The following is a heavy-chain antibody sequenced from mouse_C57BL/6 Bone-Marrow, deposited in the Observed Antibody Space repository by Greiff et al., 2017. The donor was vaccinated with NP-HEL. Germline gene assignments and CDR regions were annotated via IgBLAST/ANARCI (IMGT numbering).Heavy chain of an antibody. CDR2: IDPNSGGT. CDR3: ARYYYGSRGWYFDV. Sequence: QVQLKQPGADLVKPGASVKLYCKASGYTFTSYWMHWVKQRPGRGLEWIGRIDPNSGGTKFNEKFKTKATLTVDKPSSTAYMQLSSLTSEDSAVYDCARYYYGSRGWYFDVWGTGTTVTVSS. J-gene: IGHJ1*03. CDR1: GYTFTSYW. D-gene: IGHD1-1*01. V-gene: IGHV1-72*01.